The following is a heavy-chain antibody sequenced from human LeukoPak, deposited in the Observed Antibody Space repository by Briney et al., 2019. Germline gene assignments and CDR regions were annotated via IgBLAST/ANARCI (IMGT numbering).Heavy chain of an antibody. CDR2: IYYSGST. Sequence: SETLSLTCTVSGGSISSSSYYWGWIRQPPGKGLEWIGSIYYSGSTYYNPSLKSRVTISVDTSKNQFSLKLSSVTAADTAVYYCARGSYYESPDYWGQGTLVTVSS. J-gene: IGHJ4*02. CDR3: ARGSYYESPDY. V-gene: IGHV4-39*07. CDR1: GGSISSSSYY. D-gene: IGHD1-26*01.